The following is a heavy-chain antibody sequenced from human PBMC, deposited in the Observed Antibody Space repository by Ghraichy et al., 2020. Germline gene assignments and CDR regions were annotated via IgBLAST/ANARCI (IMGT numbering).Heavy chain of an antibody. CDR3: ARAREITIFGVAYYFDY. J-gene: IGHJ4*02. CDR2: IKQDGSEK. V-gene: IGHV3-7*01. Sequence: GGSLRLSCAASGFTFSSYWMSWVRHAPGKGLEWVANIKQDGSEKYYVDSVKGRFTISRDNAKNSLYLQMNSLRAEDTAVYYCARAREITIFGVAYYFDYWGQGTLVTVSS. D-gene: IGHD3-3*01. CDR1: GFTFSSYW.